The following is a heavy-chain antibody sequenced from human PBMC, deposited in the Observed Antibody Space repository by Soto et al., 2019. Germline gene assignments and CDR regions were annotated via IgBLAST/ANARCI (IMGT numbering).Heavy chain of an antibody. Sequence: PGGSLRLSCAASGFTFSSYGTHWVRQAPGKGLEWVAVISYDGSNKYYADSVKGRFTISRDNSKNTLYLQMNSLRAEDTAVYYCAKGEGYYGMDVWGQGTTVTVSS. CDR1: GFTFSSYG. V-gene: IGHV3-30*18. J-gene: IGHJ6*02. CDR3: AKGEGYYGMDV. CDR2: ISYDGSNK.